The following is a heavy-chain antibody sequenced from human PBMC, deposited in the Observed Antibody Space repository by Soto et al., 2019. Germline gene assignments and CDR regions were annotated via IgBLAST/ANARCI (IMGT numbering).Heavy chain of an antibody. J-gene: IGHJ5*01. V-gene: IGHV3-23*01. CDR2: ISGSGRNK. D-gene: IGHD1-26*01. CDR3: VFYSGESCGCSSFDS. Sequence: VHLLESGGGLVQSGESLRLSCAASGFNFGEYGMSWVRQGPGKGLERVAAISGSGRNKHYADSVEGRFTISRDHATNFPYLQMDSHCADDTALYNSVFYSGESCGCSSFDSGGPEPLVTVAA. CDR1: GFNFGEYG.